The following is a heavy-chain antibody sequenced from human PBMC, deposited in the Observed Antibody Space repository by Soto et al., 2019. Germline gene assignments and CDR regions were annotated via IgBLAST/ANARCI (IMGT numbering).Heavy chain of an antibody. D-gene: IGHD6-13*01. CDR3: ARDQAGAGTISRYFQD. CDR1: GFTFSSYV. J-gene: IGHJ1*01. CDR2: ISGGGGTT. V-gene: IGHV3-23*01. Sequence: EVQLLESGGGLVQPEGSLRLSCAASGFTFSSYVMSWVRQAPGKGLEWVSGISGGGGTTYYADSVKGRFTISRDNSKNTLYLQVNSLRAEDTALYYCARDQAGAGTISRYFQDWGQGTLVTVSS.